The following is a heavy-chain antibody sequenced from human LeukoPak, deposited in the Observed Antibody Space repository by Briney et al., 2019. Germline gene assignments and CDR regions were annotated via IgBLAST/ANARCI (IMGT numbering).Heavy chain of an antibody. V-gene: IGHV3-9*01. CDR3: AKDIGAGPFGELEGGFDY. D-gene: IGHD3-10*01. CDR2: ISWNSGSI. J-gene: IGHJ4*02. Sequence: ALRLSCAASGFTFDDYAMHWVRQAPGKGLEWVSGISWNSGSIGYADSVKGRFTISRDNAKNSLYLQMNSLGAEDTALYYCAKDIGAGPFGELEGGFDYWGQGTLVTVSS. CDR1: GFTFDDYA.